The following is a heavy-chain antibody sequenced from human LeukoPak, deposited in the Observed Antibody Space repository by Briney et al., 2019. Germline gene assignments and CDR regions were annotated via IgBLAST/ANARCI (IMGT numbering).Heavy chain of an antibody. CDR2: TIPLFGTT. CDR3: ARGSYEDVGYYYYFYMDV. D-gene: IGHD1-26*01. CDR1: GGSFSSSA. V-gene: IGHV1-69*05. Sequence: SVTVSCKASGGSFSSSAISWVRQAPGQGLEWMGGTIPLFGTTNYAQKFQGRVTITTDESPSTAYMELSSLTSEDTAVYYCARGSYEDVGYYYYFYMDVWGKGTTVTVSS. J-gene: IGHJ6*03.